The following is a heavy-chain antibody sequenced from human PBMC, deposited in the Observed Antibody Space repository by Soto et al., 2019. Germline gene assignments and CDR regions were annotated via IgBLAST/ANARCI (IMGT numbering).Heavy chain of an antibody. J-gene: IGHJ6*02. Sequence: HGESLKISCKGSGYSFTSYWISWVRQMPGKGLEWMGRIDPSDSYTNYSPSFQGHVTISADKSISTAYLQWSSLKASDTAMYYCATPLRGYCSGGSCYYYYGMDVWGQGTTVTVSS. D-gene: IGHD2-15*01. CDR2: IDPSDSYT. CDR3: ATPLRGYCSGGSCYYYYGMDV. CDR1: GYSFTSYW. V-gene: IGHV5-10-1*01.